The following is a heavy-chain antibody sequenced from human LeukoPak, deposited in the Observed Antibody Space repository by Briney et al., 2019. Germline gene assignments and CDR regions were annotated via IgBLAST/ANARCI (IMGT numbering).Heavy chain of an antibody. Sequence: ASVKVSCKASGGTSSSYAISWVRQAPGRGLEWMGRIVPIFGIANYAQKFQGRVTITADKSTSTAYMELSSLRSEDTAVYYCARSGRWLQLVGSEYFQHWGQGTLVTVSS. CDR3: ARSGRWLQLVGSEYFQH. V-gene: IGHV1-69*04. CDR1: GGTSSSYA. J-gene: IGHJ1*01. CDR2: IVPIFGIA. D-gene: IGHD5-24*01.